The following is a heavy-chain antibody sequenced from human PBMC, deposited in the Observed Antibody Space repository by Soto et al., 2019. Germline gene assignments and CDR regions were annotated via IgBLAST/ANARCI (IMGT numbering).Heavy chain of an antibody. Sequence: PRGSLRLSCAASGFTFSSYAMSWVRQAPGKGLEWVSAISGSGGSTYYADSVKGRFTISRDNAKNSLYLQMNSLRAEDTAVYFCATGQQVRMADIWGQGTMVTVSS. J-gene: IGHJ3*02. CDR3: ATGQQVRMADI. CDR2: ISGSGGST. D-gene: IGHD6-13*01. CDR1: GFTFSSYA. V-gene: IGHV3-23*01.